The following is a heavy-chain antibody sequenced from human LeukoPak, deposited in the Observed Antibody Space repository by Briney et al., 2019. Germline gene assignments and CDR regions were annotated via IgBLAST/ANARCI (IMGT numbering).Heavy chain of an antibody. CDR3: ARQDDDYGDYVDPYYFDY. D-gene: IGHD4-17*01. J-gene: IGHJ4*02. CDR2: IYPGDSDT. Sequence: GESLKISCKGSGYSFTSYWIGWVRQMPGKGLEWMAIIYPGDSDTRYSPSFQGQVTISADKSISTAYLQWSSLKASDTAMYYCARQDDDYGDYVDPYYFDYWGQGTLVTVSS. CDR1: GYSFTSYW. V-gene: IGHV5-51*01.